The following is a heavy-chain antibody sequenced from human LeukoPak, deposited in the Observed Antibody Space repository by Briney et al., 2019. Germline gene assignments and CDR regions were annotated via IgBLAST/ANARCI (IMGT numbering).Heavy chain of an antibody. CDR1: GDSFTAYY. Sequence: KPSETLSLTCTVSGDSFTAYYWNWIRQPPGTGPEWLGHIFHSGSTSYNPTLKGRVTMSIDASKNQFSLSLRSVTAADTAVYYCVRRPVNFVGSGSPFDSWGQGTLVSVSS. CDR2: IFHSGST. V-gene: IGHV4-59*08. CDR3: VRRPVNFVGSGSPFDS. D-gene: IGHD3-10*01. J-gene: IGHJ4*02.